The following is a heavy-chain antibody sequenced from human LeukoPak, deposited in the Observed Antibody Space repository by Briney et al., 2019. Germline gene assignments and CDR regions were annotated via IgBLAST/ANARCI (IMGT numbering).Heavy chain of an antibody. J-gene: IGHJ4*02. V-gene: IGHV1-69*01. CDR1: GGTFSSYA. Sequence: ASVKVSCKASGGTFSSYAISWVRQAPGQGLDWMGGIIPIFGTANYAQKFQGRVTITADESTSTAYMELSSLRSEDTAVYYCAREGEYYDSSGYLGDYFDYWGQGTLVTVSS. CDR3: AREGEYYDSSGYLGDYFDY. CDR2: IIPIFGTA. D-gene: IGHD3-22*01.